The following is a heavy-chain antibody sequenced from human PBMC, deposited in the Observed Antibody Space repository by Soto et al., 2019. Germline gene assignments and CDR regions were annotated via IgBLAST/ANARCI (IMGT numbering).Heavy chain of an antibody. D-gene: IGHD2-15*01. CDR1: GFTVSSHA. J-gene: IGHJ3*02. CDR2: VTADGGT. V-gene: IGHV3-23*01. CDR3: APHVSCSGGSCQYDAFAI. Sequence: EVQVLESGGGLVQPGGSLRLSCEGSGFTVSSHAMTWIRQAPGKGPEWVSTVTADGGTYYADSVKGRFAMSRDTSENTLYLQMSSLGAEDTAAYYCAPHVSCSGGSCQYDAFAIRGQGTMVPVSS.